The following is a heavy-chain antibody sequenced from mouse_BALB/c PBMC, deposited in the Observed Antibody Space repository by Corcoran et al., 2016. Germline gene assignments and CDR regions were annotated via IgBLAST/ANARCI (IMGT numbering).Heavy chain of an antibody. J-gene: IGHJ4*01. Sequence: LVKTGASVKISCKASGYSFTGYYMHWVKQSHGKSLEWIGYISCYNGATSYNQKFKGKATFTVDTSSSTAYMQCNSLTSEDSAVYYCARHGSSYYAMDYWGQGTSVTVSS. CDR2: ISCYNGAT. CDR3: ARHGSSYYAMDY. CDR1: GYSFTGYY. V-gene: IGHV1S34*01. D-gene: IGHD1-1*01.